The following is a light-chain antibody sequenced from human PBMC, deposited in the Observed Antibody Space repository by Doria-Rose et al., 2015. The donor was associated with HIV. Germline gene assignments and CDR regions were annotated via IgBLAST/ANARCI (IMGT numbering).Light chain of an antibody. CDR3: HQYGTSWT. Sequence: EIVLTQSPGTLSLSPGERATLSCRASQSFSSTYLAWYQQTPDQAHSLLIYDASTRTTDIPDRFSASGSGTDFTLTINRLEPEDFALYYCHQYGTSWTFGQGTKVEI. CDR2: DAS. V-gene: IGKV3-20*01. CDR1: QSFSSTY. J-gene: IGKJ1*01.